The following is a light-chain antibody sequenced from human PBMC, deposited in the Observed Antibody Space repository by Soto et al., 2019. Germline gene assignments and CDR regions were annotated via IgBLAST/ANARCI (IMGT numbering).Light chain of an antibody. J-gene: IGKJ2*01. CDR1: QGISTY. V-gene: IGKV1-9*01. Sequence: DIQLTQSPSFLSASVGDRVTITCRASQGISTYLAWYQQKPGKAPKLLIYAASTLQSGVPSRFSVSGSGTEFTLTISSLQPEDFATYYCQQLNSYPLYPFGQGTKLEIK. CDR2: AAS. CDR3: QQLNSYPLYP.